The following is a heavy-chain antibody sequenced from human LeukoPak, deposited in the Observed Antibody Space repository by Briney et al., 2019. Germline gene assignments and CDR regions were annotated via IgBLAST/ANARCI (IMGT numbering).Heavy chain of an antibody. Sequence: SCKASGYTFSSYSMNWVRQAPGKGLKWVSSISSSSSYIYYADSVKGRFTISRDNAKNSLYLQMNSLRAEDTAVYYCARDSSGWYVSYFDYWGQGTLVTVSS. J-gene: IGHJ4*02. CDR2: ISSSSSYI. V-gene: IGHV3-21*01. D-gene: IGHD6-19*01. CDR3: ARDSSGWYVSYFDY. CDR1: GYTFSSYS.